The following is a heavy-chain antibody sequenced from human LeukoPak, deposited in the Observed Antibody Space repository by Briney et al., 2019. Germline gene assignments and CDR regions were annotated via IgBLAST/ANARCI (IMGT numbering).Heavy chain of an antibody. D-gene: IGHD1-26*01. CDR3: ARDYSGSYSNYYGMDV. V-gene: IGHV4-30-4*01. Sequence: SQTLSLTCTVPGVSISSGDYYWSWIRQPPGKGLEWIGYIYYSGSTYYNPSLKSRVTISVDTSKNQFSLKLSSVTAADTAVYYCARDYSGSYSNYYGMDVWGQGTTVTVSS. J-gene: IGHJ6*02. CDR2: IYYSGST. CDR1: GVSISSGDYY.